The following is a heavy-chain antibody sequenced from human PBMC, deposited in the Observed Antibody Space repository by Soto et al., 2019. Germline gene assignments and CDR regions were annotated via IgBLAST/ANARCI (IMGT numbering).Heavy chain of an antibody. CDR2: IYYSGST. CDR3: ARIGLTTALL. V-gene: IGHV4-30-4*01. J-gene: IGHJ4*02. CDR1: GGSINSGDYY. Sequence: QVQLQESGPGLVKPSQTLSLTCTVSGGSINSGDYYWSWIRQPPGKGLEWIGYIYYSGSTYYNPPLRSRVTISIDTSKNHFFLNLSSVTAADPAVYYCARIGLTTALLWGQGTLVTVSS. D-gene: IGHD4-17*01.